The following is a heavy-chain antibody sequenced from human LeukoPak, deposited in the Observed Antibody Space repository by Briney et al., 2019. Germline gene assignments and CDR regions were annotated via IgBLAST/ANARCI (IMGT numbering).Heavy chain of an antibody. J-gene: IGHJ5*02. CDR3: AKDAASNWFDP. CDR1: GFTFDDYA. Sequence: GGSLRLSCAASGFTFDDYAMHWVRQAPGKGLEWVSGISWNSGSIGYADSVKGRFTISRDNSKNTLYLQMNSLRAEDTAVYYCAKDAASNWFDPWGQGTLVTVSS. CDR2: ISWNSGSI. V-gene: IGHV3-9*01.